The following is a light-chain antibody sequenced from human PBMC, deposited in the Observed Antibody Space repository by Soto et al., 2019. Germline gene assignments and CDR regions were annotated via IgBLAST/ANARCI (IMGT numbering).Light chain of an antibody. CDR1: QSVSSN. J-gene: IGKJ5*01. V-gene: IGKV3-15*01. CDR2: DAS. CDR3: PQYHNWPIT. Sequence: TGMTLSRANVCGARGESATRCCTASQSVSSNLAWHQQKPGQAPRILMYDASTRATGISARFSGSGSGTEFTLTISRLQSEDFAVYYCPQYHNWPITFGQGTRLEI.